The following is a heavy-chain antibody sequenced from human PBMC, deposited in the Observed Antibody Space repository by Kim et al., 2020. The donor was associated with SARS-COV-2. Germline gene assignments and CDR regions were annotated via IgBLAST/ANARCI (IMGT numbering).Heavy chain of an antibody. Sequence: GGSLRLSCAASGFTFSGSAMHWVRQASGKGLEWVGRIRSKANSYATAYAASVKGRFTISRDDSKNTAYLQMNSLRTEDTAVYYCVLLWFGELSFPYYYYGMDVWGQGTTVTVSS. D-gene: IGHD3-10*01. CDR2: IRSKANSYAT. V-gene: IGHV3-73*01. CDR1: GFTFSGSA. J-gene: IGHJ6*02. CDR3: VLLWFGELSFPYYYYGMDV.